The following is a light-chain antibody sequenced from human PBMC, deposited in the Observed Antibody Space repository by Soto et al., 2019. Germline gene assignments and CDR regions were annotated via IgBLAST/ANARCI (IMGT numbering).Light chain of an antibody. CDR2: AVR. J-gene: IGLJ3*02. CDR1: NSDVGRYNS. Sequence: QSVLTQPHSVSGSPGQSVTISCTGTNSDVGRYNSVSWYQQLPGKAPQLIISAVRQRPSGVPDRFSGSKSGNTASLTISGLQTDDEADYFSFSYTPNDNWVFGGGTKLTVL. V-gene: IGLV2-11*01. CDR3: FSYTPNDNWV.